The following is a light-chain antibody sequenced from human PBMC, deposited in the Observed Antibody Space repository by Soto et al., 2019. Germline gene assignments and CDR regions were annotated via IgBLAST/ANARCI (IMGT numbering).Light chain of an antibody. V-gene: IGKV3-15*01. CDR3: QQYNNSPIT. J-gene: IGKJ5*01. CDR1: QSISTF. Sequence: ETVMTQSPATLSLSPGERATLSCRASQSISTFLAWYQQKPGQAPRLLIYGASTRATGIPARFSGSGSGTEFTLTISSLQSEDFAVYYCQQYNNSPITFGQGTRLEIK. CDR2: GAS.